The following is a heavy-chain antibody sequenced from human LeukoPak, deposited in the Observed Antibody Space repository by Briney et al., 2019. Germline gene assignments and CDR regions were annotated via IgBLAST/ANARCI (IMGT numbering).Heavy chain of an antibody. D-gene: IGHD3-22*01. CDR2: ISGSGGST. CDR1: GFTFSSYA. V-gene: IGHV3-23*01. Sequence: QTGGSLRLSCAASGFTFSSYAMSWVRQAPGKGLEWVSAISGSGGSTYYADSVKGRFTISRDNSKNTLYLQMNSLRAEDTAVYYCAKGYYDSSGYYDGSLDAFDIWGQGTMVTVSS. J-gene: IGHJ3*02. CDR3: AKGYYDSSGYYDGSLDAFDI.